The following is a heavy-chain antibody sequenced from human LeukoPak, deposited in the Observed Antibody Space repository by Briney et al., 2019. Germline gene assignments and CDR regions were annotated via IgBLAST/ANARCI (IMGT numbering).Heavy chain of an antibody. V-gene: IGHV1-8*03. CDR1: GYTFTSYD. CDR3: ARDSELPDFWSGYYRSHNWFDP. D-gene: IGHD3-3*01. J-gene: IGHJ5*02. Sequence: VASVKVSCKASGYTFTSYDINWVRQAIGQGLECMGWMNPNRGSTGYAQKFQGRVTITRNTSICTAYMELSGLRSKDTAVYYCARDSELPDFWSGYYRSHNWFDPWGQGTLVTVSS. CDR2: MNPNRGST.